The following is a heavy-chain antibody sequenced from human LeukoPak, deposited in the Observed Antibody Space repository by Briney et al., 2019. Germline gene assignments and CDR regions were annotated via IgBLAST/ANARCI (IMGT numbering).Heavy chain of an antibody. CDR1: RFTLSRYV. Sequence: GGSLRLSSAASRFTLSRYVMSSGREAPGPGVEWVSAISGSGGSTYYADSVKGRFTISRDNSKNTLYLQMNSLRAEDTAVYYCAKDARVAAHFDYWGQGTLVTVSS. J-gene: IGHJ4*01. CDR3: AKDARVAAHFDY. CDR2: ISGSGGST. V-gene: IGHV3-23*01.